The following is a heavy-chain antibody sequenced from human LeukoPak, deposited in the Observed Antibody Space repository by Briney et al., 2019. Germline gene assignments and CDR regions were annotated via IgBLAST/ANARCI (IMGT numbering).Heavy chain of an antibody. V-gene: IGHV1-69*04. J-gene: IGHJ3*02. CDR1: GGTFSSYA. CDR3: ATPGRPQDDAFDI. CDR2: IIPILGIA. Sequence: GASVKVSCKASGGTFSSYAISWVRQAPGQGLEWMGRIIPILGIANYAQKFQGRVTITADKSTSTAYMELSSLRSEDTAVYYCATPGRPQDDAFDIWGQGTMVTVSS.